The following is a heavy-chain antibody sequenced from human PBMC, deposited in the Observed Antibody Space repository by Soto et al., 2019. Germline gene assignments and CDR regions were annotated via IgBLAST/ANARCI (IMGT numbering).Heavy chain of an antibody. CDR3: ARDRARGVVVAAHPPPRYNWFDP. CDR1: GFTFSSYA. CDR2: ISYDGSNK. V-gene: IGHV3-30-3*01. J-gene: IGHJ5*02. D-gene: IGHD2-15*01. Sequence: GGSLRLSCAASGFTFSSYAMHWVRQAPGKGLEWVAVISYDGSNKYYADSVKGRFTISRDNSKNTLYLQMNSLRAEDTAVYYCARDRARGVVVAAHPPPRYNWFDPWGQGTLVTVSS.